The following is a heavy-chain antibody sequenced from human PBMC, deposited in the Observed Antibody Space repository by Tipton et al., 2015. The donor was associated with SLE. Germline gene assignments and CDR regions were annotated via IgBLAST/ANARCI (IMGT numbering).Heavy chain of an antibody. CDR3: ARWDPQIGVPAAVWVDAFDI. Sequence: GLVKPSETLSLTCAVYGGSFSGYYWSWIRQPPGKGLEWIGEINHSGSTNYNPSLKSRVTISVDTSKNQFSLKLSSVTAADTAVYYCARWDPQIGVPAAVWVDAFDIWGQGTMVTVSS. CDR2: INHSGST. CDR1: GGSFSGYY. D-gene: IGHD2-2*01. J-gene: IGHJ3*02. V-gene: IGHV4-34*01.